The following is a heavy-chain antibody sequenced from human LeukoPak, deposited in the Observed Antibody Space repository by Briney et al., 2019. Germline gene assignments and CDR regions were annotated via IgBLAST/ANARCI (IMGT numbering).Heavy chain of an antibody. D-gene: IGHD6-13*01. J-gene: IGHJ4*02. CDR2: ISAGGSA. V-gene: IGHV3-23*01. Sequence: PGGSLRLSCAASGFTFTTYAMNWVRQAPGKGLEWVSTISAGGSAFYADSVKGRFTISRDNSKNTLYMQMNSLRAEDTAVYYRAKGSSAAAGTGDYWGQGTLVTVSS. CDR3: AKGSSAAAGTGDY. CDR1: GFTFTTYA.